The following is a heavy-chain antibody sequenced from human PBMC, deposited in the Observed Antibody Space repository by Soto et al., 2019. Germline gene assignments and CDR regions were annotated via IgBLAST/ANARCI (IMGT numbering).Heavy chain of an antibody. J-gene: IGHJ4*02. CDR2: ISSSSNYI. V-gene: IGHV3-21*01. D-gene: IGHD3-22*01. CDR1: GFTFSTYS. Sequence: EVQLVESGGGLVKPGGSLRLSCAASGFTFSTYSMNWVRQAPGKGLEWVSSISSSSNYIYYADSMKGRFTISRDNAKNSLYLQMNSLRAEDTAVYYCARGPYYDDSSAYPDYCGQGTLGTVSS. CDR3: ARGPYYDDSSAYPDY.